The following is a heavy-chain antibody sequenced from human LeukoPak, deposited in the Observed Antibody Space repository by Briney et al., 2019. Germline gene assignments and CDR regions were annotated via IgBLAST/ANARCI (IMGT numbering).Heavy chain of an antibody. V-gene: IGHV1-2*02. CDR3: ARAPGIVGANGL. J-gene: IGHJ3*01. CDR1: GYTFTGYY. CDR2: INPNSGGT. D-gene: IGHD1-26*01. Sequence: ASVKVSCKASGYTFTGYYMHWVRQAPGQGLEWMGWINPNSGGTNHAQKFQGRVTMTRDTSISTAYMELSRLRSDDTAVYYCARAPGIVGANGLWGQGTMVTVSS.